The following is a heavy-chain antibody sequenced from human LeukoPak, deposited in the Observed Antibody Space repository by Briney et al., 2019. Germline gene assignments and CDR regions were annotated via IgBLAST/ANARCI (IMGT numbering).Heavy chain of an antibody. CDR3: TTDTGYYDSSGYTFDY. D-gene: IGHD3-22*01. V-gene: IGHV1-18*01. CDR1: GYTFSSYS. Sequence: ASVKVSCKASGYTFSSYSISWVRQAPGQGLEWMGWISAYNGNTIYAQKVKGRVTMTTDTSTSTAYMELRSLKTEDTAVYYCTTDTGYYDSSGYTFDYWGQGTLVTVSS. J-gene: IGHJ4*02. CDR2: ISAYNGNT.